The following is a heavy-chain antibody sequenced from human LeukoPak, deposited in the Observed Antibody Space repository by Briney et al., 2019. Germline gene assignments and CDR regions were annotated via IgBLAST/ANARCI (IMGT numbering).Heavy chain of an antibody. CDR3: ARVGWELLGPFDH. CDR1: GFTFSSYG. Sequence: GGSLRLSCAASGFTFSSYGMNWVRQAPGKGLEWVSSISSSSSYIYYADSVKGRFIISRDNAKNSLYLQMNSLRAEDTAVYYCARVGWELLGPFDHWGQGTLVTVSS. V-gene: IGHV3-21*04. D-gene: IGHD1-26*01. J-gene: IGHJ4*02. CDR2: ISSSSSYI.